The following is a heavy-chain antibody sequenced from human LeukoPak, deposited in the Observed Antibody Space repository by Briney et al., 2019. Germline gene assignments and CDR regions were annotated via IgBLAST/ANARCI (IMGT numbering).Heavy chain of an antibody. V-gene: IGHV3-7*03. CDR1: GFTFSSNW. D-gene: IGHD3-10*01. CDR2: IKQDGSEK. CDR3: AREGSVYYYSSGSYYIRPPRGRYYYGMDV. J-gene: IGHJ6*04. Sequence: GGSLRLSCAASGFTFSSNWMSWVRQAPGKGLEWVANIKQDGSEKYYVDSVKGRFTISRDNAKNSLYLQMNSLRAEDTAVYYCAREGSVYYYSSGSYYIRPPRGRYYYGMDVWGKGTTVTVSS.